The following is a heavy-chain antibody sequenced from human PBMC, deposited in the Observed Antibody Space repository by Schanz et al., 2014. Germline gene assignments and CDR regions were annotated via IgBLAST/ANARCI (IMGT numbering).Heavy chain of an antibody. D-gene: IGHD6-19*01. CDR2: IYTSGST. J-gene: IGHJ5*02. Sequence: QVQLQESGPGLVKPSQTLSLTCIVSGGSISSGTYYWSWLRQPAGKGLEWIGRIYTSGSTNYNPPPKRRPPIPLDTSKNQFSLTLTSLTAADTAVYYCARGHHPHGITVAARGFDPWGQGTLVTVSS. V-gene: IGHV4-61*02. CDR1: GGSISSGTYY. CDR3: ARGHHPHGITVAARGFDP.